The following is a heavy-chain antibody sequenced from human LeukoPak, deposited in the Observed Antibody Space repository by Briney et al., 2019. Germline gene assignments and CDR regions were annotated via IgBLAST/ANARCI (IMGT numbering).Heavy chain of an antibody. CDR2: ISAYNGNT. D-gene: IGHD3-9*01. V-gene: IGHV1-18*01. CDR3: ARVRDYDILTGYYTHYYYYGMDV. J-gene: IGHJ6*02. Sequence: ISWVRXAXGQGLEWMXWISAYNGNTNYSQKLQGRVTMTTDTSTSTAYMELRSLRSDDTAVYYCARVRDYDILTGYYTHYYYYGMDVWGQGTTVTVSS.